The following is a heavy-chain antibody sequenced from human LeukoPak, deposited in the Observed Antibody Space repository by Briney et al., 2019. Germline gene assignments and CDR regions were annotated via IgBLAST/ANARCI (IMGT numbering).Heavy chain of an antibody. CDR2: IYYSGST. J-gene: IGHJ6*02. D-gene: IGHD3-22*01. V-gene: IGHV4-30-4*01. CDR3: ARDQKGLYYYDSSGYYQNHYYYYGMDV. Sequence: SETLSLTCTVSGGSISSGDYYWSWIRQPPGKGLEWIGYIYYSGSTYYNPSLKSRVTISVDTSKNQFSLKLSSVTAADTAVYYCARDQKGLYYYDSSGYYQNHYYYYGMDVWGQGTTVTVSS. CDR1: GGSISSGDYY.